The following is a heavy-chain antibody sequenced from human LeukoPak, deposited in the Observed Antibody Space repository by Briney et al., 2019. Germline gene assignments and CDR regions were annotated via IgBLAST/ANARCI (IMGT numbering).Heavy chain of an antibody. Sequence: PSETLSLTCAVYGGSFSGYYWSWIRQPPGKGLEWIGEINHSGSTNYNPSLKSRVTISVDTSKNQFSLKLSSVTAAHTAVYYCARVWYDFWSGYRFDNWGQGTLGTVSS. J-gene: IGHJ4*02. CDR3: ARVWYDFWSGYRFDN. CDR2: INHSGST. CDR1: GGSFSGYY. V-gene: IGHV4-34*01. D-gene: IGHD3-3*01.